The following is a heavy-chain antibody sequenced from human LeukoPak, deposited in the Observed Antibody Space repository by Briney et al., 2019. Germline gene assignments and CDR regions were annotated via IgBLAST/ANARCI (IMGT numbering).Heavy chain of an antibody. J-gene: IGHJ3*02. CDR2: VQYDGTKT. D-gene: IGHD4-23*01. V-gene: IGHV3-30*18. CDR1: GFTFSSYG. Sequence: GRSLRLSCAASGFTFSSYGMHWVRQAPGKGLEWVTFVQYDGTKTYYADSVKGRFTISRDNSRDTVFLQMNSLRLDDTAVYYCAKQYGGDGGDAFDMWGQGTTVTVSS. CDR3: AKQYGGDGGDAFDM.